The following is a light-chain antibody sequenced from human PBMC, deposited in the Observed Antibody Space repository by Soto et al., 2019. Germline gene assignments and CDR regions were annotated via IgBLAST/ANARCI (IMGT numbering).Light chain of an antibody. J-gene: IGKJ2*01. CDR3: QQSYSGPRYT. Sequence: DIQMTQSPSSLSASLGDRVTITCRASQSIGTHLNWYQQKPGTAPKLLMYTASNLPSGVPSRFSGSGSGTDFTLTISSLQPEDFGIYFCQQSYSGPRYTFGQGTKLEIK. CDR1: QSIGTH. CDR2: TAS. V-gene: IGKV1-39*01.